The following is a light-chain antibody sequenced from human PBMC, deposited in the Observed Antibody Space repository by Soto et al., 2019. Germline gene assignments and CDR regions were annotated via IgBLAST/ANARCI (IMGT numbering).Light chain of an antibody. J-gene: IGKJ1*01. V-gene: IGKV3-15*01. CDR1: QSISSN. CDR3: QQYNNWPWT. Sequence: EVVLTQSPGTLALSRGERATLSCRASQSISSNLAWYQQKPGQPPRLLIYGASTRATGIPARFSGSGSGTEFTLTISSLQSVDFAVYSCQQYNNWPWTFGQGTKVDI. CDR2: GAS.